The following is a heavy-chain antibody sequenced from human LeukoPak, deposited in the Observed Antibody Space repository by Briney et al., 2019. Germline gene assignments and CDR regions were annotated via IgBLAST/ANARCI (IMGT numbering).Heavy chain of an antibody. CDR1: GFTFSSYW. J-gene: IGHJ4*02. CDR2: IKQDGSET. D-gene: IGHD2-2*01. CDR3: ARYPRWDTVVVAAGDPPAYY. Sequence: GGSLRLSCAASGFTFSSYWMSWVRRAPGKGLEWVANIKQDGSETYYVDSVRGRFTISRDNAKNSLYPQLNSLRAEDTAVYYCARYPRWDTVVVAAGDPPAYYWGQGTLVTVSS. V-gene: IGHV3-7*01.